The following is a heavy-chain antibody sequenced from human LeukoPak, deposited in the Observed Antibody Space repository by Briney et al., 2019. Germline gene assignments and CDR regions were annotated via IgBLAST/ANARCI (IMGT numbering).Heavy chain of an antibody. Sequence: GGSLRLSCAASGFTFGGYSMNWVRQAPGKGLEWVSSISTTSDYIHYADSLKGRVAISRDNARNSLYLQMNSLRAEDTAVYYCTRGGIYSQGFDYWGQGSLVTVSS. V-gene: IGHV3-21*01. CDR1: GFTFGGYS. CDR2: ISTTSDYI. D-gene: IGHD6-13*01. CDR3: TRGGIYSQGFDY. J-gene: IGHJ4*02.